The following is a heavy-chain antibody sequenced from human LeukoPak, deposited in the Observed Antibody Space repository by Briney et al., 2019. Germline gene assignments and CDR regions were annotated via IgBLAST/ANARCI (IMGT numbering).Heavy chain of an antibody. CDR2: VFYSGNI. CDR1: GGSLSRSPYY. Sequence: SETLFLTCKVSGGSLSRSPYYWGWLRQPPGKGLEWIGNVFYSGNIYYNPSLKGRVTISVETSNNQFSLILNSVTAADAAVYYCARDGSANWGLFDYWGPGTLVTVSS. V-gene: IGHV4-39*07. J-gene: IGHJ4*02. D-gene: IGHD7-27*01. CDR3: ARDGSANWGLFDY.